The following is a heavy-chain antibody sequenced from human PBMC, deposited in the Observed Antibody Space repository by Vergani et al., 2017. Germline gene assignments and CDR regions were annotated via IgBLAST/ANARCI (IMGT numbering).Heavy chain of an antibody. CDR2: INHSGST. Sequence: QVQLQQWGAGLLKPSETLSLTCAVYGGSFSGYYWSWIRQPPGKGLEWIGEINHSGSTNYNPSLKSRVTISVDTSKNQFSLKLSSVTAADTAVYYWARGRRWNSSGWYRLDAFDIWGQGTMVTVSS. V-gene: IGHV4-34*01. D-gene: IGHD6-19*01. CDR3: ARGRRWNSSGWYRLDAFDI. CDR1: GGSFSGYY. J-gene: IGHJ3*02.